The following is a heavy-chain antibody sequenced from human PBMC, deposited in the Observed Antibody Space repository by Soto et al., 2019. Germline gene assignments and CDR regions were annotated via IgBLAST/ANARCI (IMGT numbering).Heavy chain of an antibody. V-gene: IGHV4-59*01. D-gene: IGHD5-12*01. J-gene: IGHJ5*02. CDR3: ARHSDYDAALSWFDP. Sequence: SETLSLTCTVSGGSISNYYWTWMRQPPGKGLEWIGYIYSTGSTNYNPSLKSRVTISVDRSKSQFSLKLSSVTAADTAVYYCARHSDYDAALSWFDPWGQGTLVTVSS. CDR1: GGSISNYY. CDR2: IYSTGST.